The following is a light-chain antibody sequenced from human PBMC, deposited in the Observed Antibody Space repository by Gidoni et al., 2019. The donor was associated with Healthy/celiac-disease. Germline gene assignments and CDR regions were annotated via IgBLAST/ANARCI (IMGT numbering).Light chain of an antibody. V-gene: IGKV1-39*01. CDR3: QQSYSTPPWT. CDR1: QSISSY. CDR2: AAS. Sequence: DIQMTQSPSSLSASVGDRVTITCRASQSISSYLNWYQQKPGKAPKLLIYAASSLQSGVPSRFSGSGSVTYFTLTISSLQPEDFATYYCQQSYSTPPWTFXXXTKVEIK. J-gene: IGKJ1*01.